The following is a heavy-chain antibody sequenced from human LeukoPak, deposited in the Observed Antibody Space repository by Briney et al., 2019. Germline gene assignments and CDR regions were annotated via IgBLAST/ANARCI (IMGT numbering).Heavy chain of an antibody. Sequence: SETLSLTCTVSGYSISSGYYWGWIRQPPGKGLEWIGSIYHSGSTYYNPSLKSRVTISVDTSKNQFSLKLSSVTAADTAVYYCARWNCSSTSCYNYYGMDVWGQGTTVTVSS. V-gene: IGHV4-38-2*02. J-gene: IGHJ6*02. D-gene: IGHD2-2*02. CDR3: ARWNCSSTSCYNYYGMDV. CDR1: GYSISSGYY. CDR2: IYHSGST.